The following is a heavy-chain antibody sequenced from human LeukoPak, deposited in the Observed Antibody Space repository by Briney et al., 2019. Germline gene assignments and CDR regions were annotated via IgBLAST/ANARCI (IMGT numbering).Heavy chain of an antibody. Sequence: GPTLLQPTHTLTLSCTFSGFSPGTSGVGVGWIRQPPGKARGWVALIYWDDDKRYSSSLKSRLTITKDTSKNQVVLTLTNMDSVDTATYSCARLNVEVVLDYWGQGTLVTVSS. CDR3: ARLNVEVVLDY. J-gene: IGHJ4*02. V-gene: IGHV2-5*02. CDR1: GFSPGTSGVG. CDR2: IYWDDDK. D-gene: IGHD2-15*01.